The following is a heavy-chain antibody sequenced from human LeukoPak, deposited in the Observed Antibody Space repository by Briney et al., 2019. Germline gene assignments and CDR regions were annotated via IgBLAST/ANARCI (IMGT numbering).Heavy chain of an antibody. CDR1: GGSISSYY. Sequence: PSETLSLTCTVSGGSISSYYWGWIRQPPGKGLEWIGSIKYSGTTYQNPSLKSRVTISVDTSKNQFSLKLSSVTAADTGVYYCARHADSGFGELAFDYWGQGTLVTVSS. CDR2: IKYSGTT. CDR3: ARHADSGFGELAFDY. J-gene: IGHJ4*02. D-gene: IGHD3-10*01. V-gene: IGHV4-39*01.